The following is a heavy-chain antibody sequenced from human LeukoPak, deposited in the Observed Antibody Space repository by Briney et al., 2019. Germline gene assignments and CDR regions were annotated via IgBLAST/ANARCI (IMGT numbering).Heavy chain of an antibody. CDR3: AKDIFRWAFYY. V-gene: IGHV3-23*01. J-gene: IGHJ4*02. D-gene: IGHD2-21*01. CDR1: GFTFSNNA. CDR2: IEGSGDAT. Sequence: GGSLRLSCAASGFTFSNNAMSWVRQAPGKGLEWVSGIEGSGDATHYADSVKGRFTISRDTSKNTLYLQMNSLRAEDTAVYYCAKDIFRWAFYYWGQGTLGTVSS.